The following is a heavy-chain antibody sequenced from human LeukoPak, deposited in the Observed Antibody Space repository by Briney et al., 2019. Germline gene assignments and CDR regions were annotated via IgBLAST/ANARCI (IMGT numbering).Heavy chain of an antibody. CDR1: GFTFRSYW. J-gene: IGHJ4*02. CDR3: ARHVVAVGFDY. D-gene: IGHD3-22*01. V-gene: IGHV3-21*01. CDR2: ITSSSSYI. Sequence: PGGSLRLSCVASGFTFRSYWMGWVRQAPGKGLEWVSSITSSSSYIYYADSVKGRFTISRDNAKNSLFLQMNSLRVEDTAVYYCARHVVAVGFDYWGQGTLVTVSS.